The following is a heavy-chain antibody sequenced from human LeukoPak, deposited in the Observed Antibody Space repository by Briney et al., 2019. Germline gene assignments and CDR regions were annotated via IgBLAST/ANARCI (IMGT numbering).Heavy chain of an antibody. CDR3: ARDTRTYYGMDV. V-gene: IGHV3-43*02. J-gene: IGHJ6*02. D-gene: IGHD3/OR15-3a*01. CDR1: GFTFDDYA. CDR2: ISGDGGST. Sequence: GGSLRLPCAASGFTFDDYAMHWVRQAPGKGLEWVSLISGDGGSTYYADSVKGRFTISRDNSKNSLYLQMNSLRAEDTAVYYCARDTRTYYGMDVWGQGTTVTVSS.